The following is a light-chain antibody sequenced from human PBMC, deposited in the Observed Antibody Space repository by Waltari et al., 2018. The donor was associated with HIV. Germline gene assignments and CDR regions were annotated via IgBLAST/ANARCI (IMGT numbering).Light chain of an antibody. V-gene: IGLV2-14*03. Sequence: QSALTQPASVSGSPGQSITISCTGTSSDVGGYNYVSWYQQHPGKAPKLMIYDVRNRPSGFSNRFSGSKSGNTASLTISGLQAEDEADYYCSSYTSSSTVFGGGTKLTVL. CDR1: SSDVGGYNY. CDR2: DVR. CDR3: SSYTSSSTV. J-gene: IGLJ2*01.